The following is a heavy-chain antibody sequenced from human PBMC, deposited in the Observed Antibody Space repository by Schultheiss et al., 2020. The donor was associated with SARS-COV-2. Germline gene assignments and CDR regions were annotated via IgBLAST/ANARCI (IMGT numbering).Heavy chain of an antibody. Sequence: SETLSLTCTVSGYSISSGYYWGWIRQPPGKGLEWIGSIYHSGSTYYNPSLKSRVTISVDTSKNQFSLKLSSVTAADTAVYYCARVLGNRLGYDYWGQGTLVTVSS. V-gene: IGHV4-38-2*02. D-gene: IGHD7-27*01. J-gene: IGHJ4*02. CDR2: IYHSGST. CDR3: ARVLGNRLGYDY. CDR1: GYSISSGYY.